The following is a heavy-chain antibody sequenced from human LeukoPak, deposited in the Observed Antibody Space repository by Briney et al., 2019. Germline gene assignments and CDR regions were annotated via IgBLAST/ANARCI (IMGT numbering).Heavy chain of an antibody. Sequence: GGSLRLSCAASGFTFSGSAMHWVRQASGKGLEWVGRIRSKANSYATAYAASVKGRFTISRDNSKNTAYLQMNSLKTEDTAVYYCTRRDYYDSSGYYDYWGQGTLVTVSS. CDR3: TRRDYYDSSGYYDY. V-gene: IGHV3-73*01. J-gene: IGHJ4*02. D-gene: IGHD3-22*01. CDR1: GFTFSGSA. CDR2: IRSKANSYAT.